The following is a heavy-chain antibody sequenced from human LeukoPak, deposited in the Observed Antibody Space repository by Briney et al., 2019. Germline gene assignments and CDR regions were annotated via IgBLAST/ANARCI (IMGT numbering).Heavy chain of an antibody. CDR2: ISGSGDST. CDR1: GFTFSSYA. D-gene: IGHD3-9*01. Sequence: GGSLRLSCAASGFTFSSYAMSWVRQAPGKGLEWVSAISGSGDSTYYADSVKGRFTISRDNSKNTLYLQMNSLRAEDTAVYYCAKRYFGNYYFDPWGQGTLVTVSS. V-gene: IGHV3-23*01. J-gene: IGHJ4*02. CDR3: AKRYFGNYYFDP.